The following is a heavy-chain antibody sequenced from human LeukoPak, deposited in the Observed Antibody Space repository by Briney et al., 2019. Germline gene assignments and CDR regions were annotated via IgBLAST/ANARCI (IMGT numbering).Heavy chain of an antibody. CDR2: INPNSGGT. V-gene: IGHV1-2*06. CDR1: GYTFTGYY. D-gene: IGHD2-2*02. Sequence: ASVKVSCKASGYTFTGYYMHWVRQAPGQGLEWMGRINPNSGGTNYAQKFQGRVTMTRDTSISTAYMELSRLRSDDTAVYYCAGEYCSSTSCYKAFDIWGQGTMVTVSS. J-gene: IGHJ3*02. CDR3: AGEYCSSTSCYKAFDI.